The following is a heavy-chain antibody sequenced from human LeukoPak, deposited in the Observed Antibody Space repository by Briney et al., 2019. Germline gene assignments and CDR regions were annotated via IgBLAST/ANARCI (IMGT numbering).Heavy chain of an antibody. CDR2: IYPGDSDT. CDR1: GYSFTSYW. J-gene: IGHJ5*02. V-gene: IGHV5-51*01. CDR3: ARHGPDIVVVPAAIGEDWFDP. D-gene: IGHD2-2*01. Sequence: GESLKTSCKGSGYSFTSYWIGWVRQMPGKGLGWLGIIYPGDSDTRYSPSFQGQVTISADKSISTAYLQWSSLKASDTAMYYCARHGPDIVVVPAAIGEDWFDPWGQGTLDTVSS.